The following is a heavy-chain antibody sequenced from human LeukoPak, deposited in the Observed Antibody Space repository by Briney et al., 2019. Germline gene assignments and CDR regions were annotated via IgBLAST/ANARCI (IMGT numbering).Heavy chain of an antibody. CDR3: ASGSQRNYYYYGMDV. Sequence: GRSLRLSCAASGFTFSSYAMHWVRQAPGKGLELVAVISYDGSNKYYADSVKGRFTISRDNSKNTLYLQMNSLRAEDTAVYYCASGSQRNYYYYGMDVWGQGTTVTVSS. CDR2: ISYDGSNK. J-gene: IGHJ6*02. CDR1: GFTFSSYA. D-gene: IGHD1-26*01. V-gene: IGHV3-30-3*01.